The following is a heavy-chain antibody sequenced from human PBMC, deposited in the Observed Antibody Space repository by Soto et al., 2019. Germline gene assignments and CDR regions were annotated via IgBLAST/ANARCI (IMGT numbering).Heavy chain of an antibody. D-gene: IGHD1-1*01. Sequence: ETLRVPCTVSGASISGFYWCWVRKSAGKGLEWIGRIYATGTTDYNPSLKSRVMMSVDTSKKQFSLKLRSVTAADTAVYYCVRDGTKTLRDWFDPWGQGISVTASA. J-gene: IGHJ5*02. CDR3: VRDGTKTLRDWFDP. CDR1: GASISGFY. V-gene: IGHV4-4*07. CDR2: IYATGTT.